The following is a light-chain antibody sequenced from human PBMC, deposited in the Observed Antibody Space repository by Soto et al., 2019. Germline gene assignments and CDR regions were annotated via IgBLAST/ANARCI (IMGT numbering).Light chain of an antibody. CDR2: KNN. Sequence: QYVLTQPPSASGNPGQRVTISCSGSSSNIGSNYVYWFQHFPGTAPQLLIYKNNQRPSVVPDRFSGSKTGTSASLAISGLRSEEEAYYYCAAWDDCLSGLVLGGGTKLTVL. J-gene: IGLJ2*01. V-gene: IGLV1-47*01. CDR3: AAWDDCLSGLV. CDR1: SSNIGSNY.